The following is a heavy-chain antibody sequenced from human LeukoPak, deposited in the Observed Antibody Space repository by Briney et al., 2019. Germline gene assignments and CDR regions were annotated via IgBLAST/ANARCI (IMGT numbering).Heavy chain of an antibody. J-gene: IGHJ4*02. CDR1: GFTFSDYY. CDR2: ITTSSSYT. Sequence: GGSLRLSCAASGFTFSDYYMSWIRQAPGKGLEWVSYITTSSSYTNYADSVRGRFTTSRDNAKNSLYLQMNSLRAEDTAVYYCARSFSGFSFDWWGQGTLVTVSS. CDR3: ARSFSGFSFDW. D-gene: IGHD5-12*01. V-gene: IGHV3-11*03.